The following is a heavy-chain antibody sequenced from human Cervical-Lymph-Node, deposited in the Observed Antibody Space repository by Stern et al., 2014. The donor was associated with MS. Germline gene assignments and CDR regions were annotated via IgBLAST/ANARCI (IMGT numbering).Heavy chain of an antibody. V-gene: IGHV4-39*01. D-gene: IGHD3-10*01. CDR1: GGSTSSSNYY. J-gene: IGHJ4*02. CDR2: ISHSGSS. Sequence: QLQLQESGPGLVKPSETLSLTCTVSGGSTSSSNYYWGWIRQPPGKGLEWIASISHSGSSYSIPSLTSRLTIPLDTSKTQFPRKLISVTAADTAVYYCASLNGSGSYPDYWGQGTLVIVSS. CDR3: ASLNGSGSYPDY.